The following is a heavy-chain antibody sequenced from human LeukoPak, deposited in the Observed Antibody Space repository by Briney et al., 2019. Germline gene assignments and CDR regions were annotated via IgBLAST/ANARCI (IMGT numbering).Heavy chain of an antibody. D-gene: IGHD1-14*01. CDR3: ATPQGGNPAY. CDR1: GFSFSGHW. J-gene: IGHJ4*01. CDR2: ISPTGSTT. Sequence: GGSLRLSCIASGFSFSGHWMHWARQLPGKGLVWVSRISPTGSTTSYADSVKGRFTISRDDAKNMLYLQVNSLRAEDTAVYYCATPQGGNPAYWGQGTLVPVSS. V-gene: IGHV3-74*01.